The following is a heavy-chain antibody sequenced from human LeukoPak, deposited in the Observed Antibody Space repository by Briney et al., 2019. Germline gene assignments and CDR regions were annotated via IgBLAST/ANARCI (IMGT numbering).Heavy chain of an antibody. V-gene: IGHV1-69*04. Sequence: GASVKVSCKASGGTFSSYAISWVRQAPGQGLEWMGRIIPILGIANYAQKFQGRVTITADKSTSTAYMELSSLRSEDTAVYYCARGWADYGEKPFDYWGQGTLVTVSS. D-gene: IGHD4-17*01. CDR3: ARGWADYGEKPFDY. CDR2: IIPILGIA. J-gene: IGHJ4*02. CDR1: GGTFSSYA.